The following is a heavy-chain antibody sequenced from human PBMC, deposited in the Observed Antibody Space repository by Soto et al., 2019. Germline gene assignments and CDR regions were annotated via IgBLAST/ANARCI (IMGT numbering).Heavy chain of an antibody. CDR3: ARQPPILTGYYYDRFSFGY. J-gene: IGHJ4*02. Sequence: KASETLSLTCTVSGGSISSYYWSWIRQPPGKGLEWIGYIYYSGSTNYNPSLKSRVTISVDTSKNQFSLKLSSVTAADTAVYYCARQPPILTGYYYDRFSFGYWGQGTLVTVSS. CDR1: GGSISSYY. CDR2: IYYSGST. V-gene: IGHV4-59*08. D-gene: IGHD3-9*01.